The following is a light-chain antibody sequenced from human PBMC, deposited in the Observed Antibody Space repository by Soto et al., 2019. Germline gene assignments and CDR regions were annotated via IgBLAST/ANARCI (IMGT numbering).Light chain of an antibody. V-gene: IGKV1-5*03. Sequence: DIQMPQYKTPVSGSVGDRVTITCEAIQTISSWLAWYQQKPGKAPKLLIYKASTLKSGVPSRFSGSGSGTEFTLTISSLQPDDFATYYCQHYNSYSEAFCQGTKVDFK. CDR2: KAS. J-gene: IGKJ1*01. CDR1: QTISSW. CDR3: QHYNSYSEA.